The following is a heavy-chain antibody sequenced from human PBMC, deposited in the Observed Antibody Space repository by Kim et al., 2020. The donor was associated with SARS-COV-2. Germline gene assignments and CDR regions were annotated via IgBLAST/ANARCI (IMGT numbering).Heavy chain of an antibody. Sequence: ASVKVSCKASGYTFTSYGISWVRQAPGQGLEWMGWISAYNGNTNYAQKLQGRVTMTTDISTSTAYMELRSLRSDDTAVYYCARAPDSYGYYYYGMDVWGQGTTVTVSS. CDR2: ISAYNGNT. J-gene: IGHJ6*02. CDR3: ARAPDSYGYYYYGMDV. CDR1: GYTFTSYG. D-gene: IGHD5-18*01. V-gene: IGHV1-18*01.